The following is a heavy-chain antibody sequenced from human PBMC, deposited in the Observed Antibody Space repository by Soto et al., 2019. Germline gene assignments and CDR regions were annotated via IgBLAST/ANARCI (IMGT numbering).Heavy chain of an antibody. J-gene: IGHJ4*02. D-gene: IGHD6-19*01. CDR2: INAGNGNT. V-gene: IGHV1-3*01. CDR1: GYTFTSYA. CDR3: ARDGAVAGDSNFDY. Sequence: ASVKVSCKASGYTFTSYAMHCVLQSPGQRLEWMGCINAGNGNTKYSQKFQGRVTITTDTSASTAYMELSSLRSEDTAVYYCARDGAVAGDSNFDYWGQGTLVTVSS.